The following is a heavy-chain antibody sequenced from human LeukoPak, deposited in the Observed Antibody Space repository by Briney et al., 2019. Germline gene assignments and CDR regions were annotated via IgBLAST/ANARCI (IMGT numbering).Heavy chain of an antibody. D-gene: IGHD6-13*01. CDR3: AKYAIPGIAAAGPFDP. CDR2: ISGSGGST. CDR1: GFTFSSYA. V-gene: IGHV3-23*01. Sequence: GGSLRLSCAASGFTFSSYAMSWVRQAPGKGLEWVSAISGSGGSTYYADSVKGRFTISRDNSKNTPYLQMNSLRAEDTAVYYCAKYAIPGIAAAGPFDPWGQGTLVTVSS. J-gene: IGHJ5*02.